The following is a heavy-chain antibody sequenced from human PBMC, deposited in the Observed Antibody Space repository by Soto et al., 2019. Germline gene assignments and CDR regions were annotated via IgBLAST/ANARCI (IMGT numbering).Heavy chain of an antibody. CDR3: ARVYSGRLPRRADYYFAMDV. CDR2: IGAADDP. CDR1: GFTFSAYD. D-gene: IGHD2-15*01. Sequence: GGPLRFSCAASGFTFSAYDMHWVRQPTGKGLGWVSAIGAADDPYYLGSVKGRFTISRENAKNSLYLQMNSLRAEDTAVYYCARVYSGRLPRRADYYFAMDVWGQGTTVTVSS. J-gene: IGHJ6*02. V-gene: IGHV3-13*05.